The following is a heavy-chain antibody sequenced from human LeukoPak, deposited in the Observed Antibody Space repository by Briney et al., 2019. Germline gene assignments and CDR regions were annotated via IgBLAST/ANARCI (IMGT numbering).Heavy chain of an antibody. CDR3: ARDLGRLGYCSGGSCYHDY. Sequence: GASVKVSCKASGYTFTYYYMHWVRQAPGQGLEWMGWINPNSGGTNYAQKFQGRVTMTRDTSISTAYMELSRLRSDDTAVYYCARDLGRLGYCSGGSCYHDYWGQGTLVTVSS. J-gene: IGHJ4*02. CDR2: INPNSGGT. D-gene: IGHD2-15*01. CDR1: GYTFTYYY. V-gene: IGHV1-2*02.